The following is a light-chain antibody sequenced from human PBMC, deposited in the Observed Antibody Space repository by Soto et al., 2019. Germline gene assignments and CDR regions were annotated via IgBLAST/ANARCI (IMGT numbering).Light chain of an antibody. CDR2: GAS. Sequence: EFVLTQSPVTLSLSPGGRAPLSCRASQTVRNNYLAWYQQKPGQAPRLLIYGASSRATGIPDRFSGSGSGTDFTLTISRLEPEDFAVYYCQQYGSSSITFGQGTRLEIK. CDR1: QTVRNNY. CDR3: QQYGSSSIT. V-gene: IGKV3-20*01. J-gene: IGKJ5*01.